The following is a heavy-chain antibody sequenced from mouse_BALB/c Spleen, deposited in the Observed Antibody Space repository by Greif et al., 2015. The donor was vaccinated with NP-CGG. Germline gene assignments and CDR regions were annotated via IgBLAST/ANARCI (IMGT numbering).Heavy chain of an antibody. CDR3: ANWDWYFDV. CDR1: GFNIKDTY. J-gene: IGHJ1*01. CDR2: IDPANGNT. Sequence: EVQLQQSGAELVKPGASVKLSCTASGFNIKDTYMHWVKQRPEQGLERIGRIDPANGNTKYDPKFQGKATITADTSSNTAYLQLSSLTSEDTAVYYCANWDWYFDVWGAGTTVTVSS. V-gene: IGHV14-3*02. D-gene: IGHD4-1*01.